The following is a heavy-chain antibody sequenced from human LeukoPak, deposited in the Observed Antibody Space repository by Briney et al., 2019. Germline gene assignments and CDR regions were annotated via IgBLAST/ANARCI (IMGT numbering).Heavy chain of an antibody. V-gene: IGHV4-39*07. CDR1: GGSISSSSYY. CDR3: ARELPLITMVRGVIGFDP. Sequence: ASETLSLTCTVSGGSISSSSYYWGWIRQPPGKGLEWIGSIYYSGSTYYNPSLKSRVTISVDTSKNQFSLKLSSVTAADTAVYYCARELPLITMVRGVIGFDPWGQGTLVTVSS. CDR2: IYYSGST. D-gene: IGHD3-10*01. J-gene: IGHJ5*02.